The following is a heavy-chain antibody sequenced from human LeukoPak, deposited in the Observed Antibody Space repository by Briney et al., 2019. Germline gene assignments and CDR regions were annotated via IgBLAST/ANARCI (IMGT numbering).Heavy chain of an antibody. D-gene: IGHD2-15*01. CDR3: ARRAGEYSHPYDY. J-gene: IGHJ4*02. V-gene: IGHV3-53*01. CDR2: IYSGGNT. Sequence: GGSLRLSCTVSGFTVSSNSWSWVRQAPGKGLEWVSFIYSGGNTHYSDSVKGRFTISRDNSKNTLYLQMNSLRAEDTPIYYCARRAGEYSHPYDYWGQGTLVTVSS. CDR1: GFTVSSNS.